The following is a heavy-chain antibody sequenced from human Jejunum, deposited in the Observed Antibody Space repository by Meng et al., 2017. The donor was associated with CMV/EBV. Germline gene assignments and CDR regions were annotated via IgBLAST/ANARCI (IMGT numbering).Heavy chain of an antibody. CDR3: AKDPMDYYDSSGYYANY. V-gene: IGHV3-30*02. J-gene: IGHJ4*02. CDR2: IRYDGNNK. CDR1: FSTYV. D-gene: IGHD3-22*01. Sequence: FSTYVMQWVRQAPGKGLEWVAVIRYDGNNKYYADSVKGRFSISRDNSKNTVYLQMNSLRTEDTAVYYCAKDPMDYYDSSGYYANYWGQGTLVTVSS.